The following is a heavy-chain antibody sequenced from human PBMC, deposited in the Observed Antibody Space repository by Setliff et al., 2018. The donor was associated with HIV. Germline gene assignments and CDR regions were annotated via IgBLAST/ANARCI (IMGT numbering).Heavy chain of an antibody. CDR3: ARGGSDY. J-gene: IGHJ4*02. Sequence: PGGSLRFSCEASGFTFSSHGMHWLRQAPGKGLEWVTFIRYDGSDIHYADSVKGRFTISRDNSKNTLYLQMNSLRAEDTAGYYCARGGSDYWGQGTLVTVSS. CDR2: IRYDGSDI. D-gene: IGHD3-16*01. V-gene: IGHV3-30*02. CDR1: GFTFSSHG.